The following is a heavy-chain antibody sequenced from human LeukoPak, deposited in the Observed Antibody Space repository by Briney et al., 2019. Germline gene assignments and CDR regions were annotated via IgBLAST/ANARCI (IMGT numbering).Heavy chain of an antibody. Sequence: SVKVPCKASGGTFSSYAISWVRQAPGQGLEWMGRIIPIFGIANYAQKFQGGVTITADKSTSTAYMELSSLRSEDTAVYYCARGRITMVRENYYYYGMDVWGQGTTVTVSS. CDR2: IIPIFGIA. V-gene: IGHV1-69*04. CDR1: GGTFSSYA. D-gene: IGHD3-10*01. J-gene: IGHJ6*02. CDR3: ARGRITMVRENYYYYGMDV.